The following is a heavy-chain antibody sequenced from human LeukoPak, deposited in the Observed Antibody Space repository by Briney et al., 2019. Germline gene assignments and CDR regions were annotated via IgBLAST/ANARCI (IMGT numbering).Heavy chain of an antibody. Sequence: SVKVSCKASGGTFSSYAISWVRQAPGQGLEWMGGIIPIFGTATYAQKLQGRVTITADESTSTAYMELSSLRSEDTAVYYCARDINYYGSGSYFSWGQGTLVTVSS. J-gene: IGHJ5*02. CDR1: GGTFSSYA. D-gene: IGHD3-10*01. CDR2: IIPIFGTA. V-gene: IGHV1-69*13. CDR3: ARDINYYGSGSYFS.